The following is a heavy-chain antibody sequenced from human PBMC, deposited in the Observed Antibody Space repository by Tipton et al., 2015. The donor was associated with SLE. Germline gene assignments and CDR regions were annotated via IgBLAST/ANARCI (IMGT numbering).Heavy chain of an antibody. CDR1: GDSVSDFY. V-gene: IGHV4-59*02. D-gene: IGHD2-8*01. J-gene: IGHJ6*02. CDR3: ARDPNGVRTGTYSFCYYGVDV. CDR2: SYPNRNT. Sequence: TLSLTCTVSGDSVSDFYWSWIRQPPGKGLEWIGYSYPNRNTNYNPSLKSRLTISVDTSKNQFSLKLNSVTAADTAVYYCARDPNGVRTGTYSFCYYGVDVWGQGTTVTVSS.